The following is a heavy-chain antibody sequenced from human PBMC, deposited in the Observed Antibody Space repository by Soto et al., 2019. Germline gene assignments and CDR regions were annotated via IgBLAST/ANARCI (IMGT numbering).Heavy chain of an antibody. CDR2: IIPILGIA. CDR3: ARRSTVVVAATEAFDY. D-gene: IGHD2-15*01. Sequence: VQLVQSGAEVKKPGSSVKVSCKASGGTFSTYTISWVRQAPGQGLEWMGRIIPILGIANYAQKFQGRVTITADKSTSTAYMELSSLRSEDTAVYYCARRSTVVVAATEAFDYWGQGTLVTVSS. V-gene: IGHV1-69*02. CDR1: GGTFSTYT. J-gene: IGHJ4*02.